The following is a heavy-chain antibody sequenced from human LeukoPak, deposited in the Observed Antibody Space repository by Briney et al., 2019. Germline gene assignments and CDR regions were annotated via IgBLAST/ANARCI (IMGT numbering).Heavy chain of an antibody. D-gene: IGHD3-22*01. CDR1: GYTFTCYY. CDR3: ARDPDYDSSGYAFNQYYYYYMDV. Sequence: ASVKVSCKASGYTFTCYYMHWVRQAPGQGLEWMGWINPNSGGTNYAQKFQGRVTMTRDTSISTAYMELSRLRSDDTAVYYCARDPDYDSSGYAFNQYYYYYMDVWGKGTTVTVSS. V-gene: IGHV1-2*02. CDR2: INPNSGGT. J-gene: IGHJ6*03.